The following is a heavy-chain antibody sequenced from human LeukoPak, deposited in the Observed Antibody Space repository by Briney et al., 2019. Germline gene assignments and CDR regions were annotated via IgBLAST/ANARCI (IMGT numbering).Heavy chain of an antibody. Sequence: PSETLSLTCTVSGGSTSSRDYYCGWIRQPPGKGLQWIASMSSSGTAFSSPSLKSRLTMSVNTSTNRFSLNLNSVTPSDTAVFFFVRLWTRQPALDQRVCDAWGQGILVTV. CDR3: VRLWTRQPALDQRVCDA. CDR2: MSSSGTA. D-gene: IGHD5/OR15-5a*01. CDR1: GGSTSSRDYY. V-gene: IGHV4-39*01. J-gene: IGHJ5*02.